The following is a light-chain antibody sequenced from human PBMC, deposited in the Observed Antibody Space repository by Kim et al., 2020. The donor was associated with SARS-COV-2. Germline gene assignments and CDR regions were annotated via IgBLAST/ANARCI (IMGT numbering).Light chain of an antibody. J-gene: IGLJ3*02. V-gene: IGLV6-57*02. CDR1: SGRIAGDN. CDR2: EDN. Sequence: KTVTLSCTGSSGRIAGDNVQWYQQRPGSAPTTVIYEDNQRPSGVPDRFSGSIDSSSNSASLTISGLKTEDEADYYCQSYDSSNPWVFGGGTQLTVL. CDR3: QSYDSSNPWV.